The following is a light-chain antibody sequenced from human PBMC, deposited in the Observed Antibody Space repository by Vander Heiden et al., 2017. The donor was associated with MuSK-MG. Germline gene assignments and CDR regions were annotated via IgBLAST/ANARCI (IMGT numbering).Light chain of an antibody. J-gene: IGKJ4*01. CDR3: QQDDSYPLT. Sequence: ALRGNESPSSFSASTGDRITITCRASQGISSYLAWYQQKPGKAPKLLIYAASTLQSGVPSRFSGSGSGTEFTLTISCLQSEDFATYYCQQDDSYPLTFGGGTKVXIK. CDR1: QGISSY. CDR2: AAS. V-gene: IGKV1-8*01.